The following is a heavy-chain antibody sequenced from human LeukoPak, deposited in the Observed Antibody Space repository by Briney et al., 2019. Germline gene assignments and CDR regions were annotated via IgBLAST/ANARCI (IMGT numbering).Heavy chain of an antibody. CDR2: IYSGGNT. D-gene: IGHD2-2*01. Sequence: GGSLILSCAASGLTVSSDYMSWVRQAPGKGLEWVSVIYSGGNTYYADSVKGRFTISRDNSKNTVYLQMNSLRAEDTAVYYCARGETSSYDYWGQGTLVTVSS. CDR3: ARGETSSYDY. J-gene: IGHJ4*02. V-gene: IGHV3-53*01. CDR1: GLTVSSDY.